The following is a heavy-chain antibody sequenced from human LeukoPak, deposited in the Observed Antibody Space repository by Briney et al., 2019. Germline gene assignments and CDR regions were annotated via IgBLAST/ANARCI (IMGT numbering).Heavy chain of an antibody. CDR1: GFTFSSYS. V-gene: IGHV3-21*01. CDR2: ISSSSSYI. CDR3: ARRGGSIGDYFDY. J-gene: IGHJ4*02. Sequence: GGSLRLSCAASGFTFSSYSMNWVRQAPGKGLEWVSSISSSSSYIYYADSVKGRFTISRDNAKNSLYLQMNSLRAEDTAVYYCARRGGSIGDYFDYWGQGTLVTVSS. D-gene: IGHD3-10*01.